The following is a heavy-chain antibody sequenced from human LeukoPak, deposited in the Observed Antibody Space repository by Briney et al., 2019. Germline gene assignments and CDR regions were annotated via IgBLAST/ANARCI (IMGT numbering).Heavy chain of an antibody. J-gene: IGHJ6*02. CDR2: MNPNSGNT. CDR3: ARNVGYYYGMDV. D-gene: IGHD1-26*01. Sequence: ASVKVSCKASGYTFTSYDINWVRQATGQGLEWMGWMNPNSGNTGYAQKFQGRVTMTRNTSISTAYMELSSLRSDDTAVYYCARNVGYYYGMDVWGQGTTVTVSS. V-gene: IGHV1-8*01. CDR1: GYTFTSYD.